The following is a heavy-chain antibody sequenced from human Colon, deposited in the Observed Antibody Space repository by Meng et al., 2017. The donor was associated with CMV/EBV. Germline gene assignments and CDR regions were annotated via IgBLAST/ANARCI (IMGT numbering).Heavy chain of an antibody. CDR3: ARGQEGYCRSTACYAMDV. V-gene: IGHV3-23*01. J-gene: IGHJ6*02. CDR1: GFDFGSYA. Sequence: GGSLRLSCAASGFDFGSYAMSWVRQAPGKGLEWVSDVSRRGETTYSADSVKGRFSVSRDNSKNMVFLQMNSLRVEDTAVYYRARGQEGYCRSTACYAMDVWGQGTTVTVSS. CDR2: VSRRGETT. D-gene: IGHD2-2*01.